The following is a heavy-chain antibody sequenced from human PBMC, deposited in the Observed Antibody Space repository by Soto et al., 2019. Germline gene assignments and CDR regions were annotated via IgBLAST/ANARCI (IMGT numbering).Heavy chain of an antibody. CDR3: AKEFEVFGIRYYFDY. Sequence: GGSLRLSCAASGFTFSSYGMHWVHQAPGKGLEWVAVISYDGSNKYYADSVKGRFTISRDNSKNTLYLQMNSLRAEDTAVYYCAKEFEVFGIRYYFDYWGQGTLVTVSS. CDR1: GFTFSSYG. J-gene: IGHJ4*02. D-gene: IGHD3-10*02. CDR2: ISYDGSNK. V-gene: IGHV3-30*18.